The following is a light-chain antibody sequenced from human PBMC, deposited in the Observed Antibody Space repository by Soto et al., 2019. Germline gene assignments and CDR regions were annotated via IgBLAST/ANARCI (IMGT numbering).Light chain of an antibody. CDR2: DAS. V-gene: IGKV1-5*01. CDR3: QQYNSLWT. J-gene: IGKJ1*01. CDR1: QSISNW. Sequence: DIQMTQSPSTLSASVGARVTITCRASQSISNWLAWYQQKPGKAPNLLIYDASSLESGVQSRFSGSGSGTVFTLTISSLKPDDFATYYCQQYNSLWTFGQGTKVDIK.